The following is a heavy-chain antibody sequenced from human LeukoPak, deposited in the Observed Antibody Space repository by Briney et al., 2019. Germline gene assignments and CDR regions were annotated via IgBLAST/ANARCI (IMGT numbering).Heavy chain of an antibody. CDR1: GFTFSNYG. CDR2: IWYDGSNK. Sequence: GGSLRLSCAASGFTFSNYGTHWVRQAPGKGLEWVAVIWYDGSNKYYADSVRGRFTISRDNSKNTLYLQMNSLRAEDTAVYYCARDLGLYSPPNYYYYYMDVWGEGTTVTVSS. V-gene: IGHV3-33*01. CDR3: ARDLGLYSPPNYYYYYMDV. J-gene: IGHJ6*03. D-gene: IGHD3-10*01.